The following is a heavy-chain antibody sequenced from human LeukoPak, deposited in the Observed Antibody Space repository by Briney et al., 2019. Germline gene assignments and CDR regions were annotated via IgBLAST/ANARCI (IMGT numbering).Heavy chain of an antibody. J-gene: IGHJ5*02. CDR3: ARSPRDYYDSSGYLEP. CDR1: GGSISSSSYY. Sequence: SETLSLTCTVSGGSISSSSYYWGWIRQRPGKGLAWIGSSYYSGSTYYNPSLKSRVAISVDTSKNQFSLKLSSVTAADTAVYYCARSPRDYYDSSGYLEPWGQGTLVTVSS. D-gene: IGHD3-22*01. CDR2: SYYSGST. V-gene: IGHV4-39*01.